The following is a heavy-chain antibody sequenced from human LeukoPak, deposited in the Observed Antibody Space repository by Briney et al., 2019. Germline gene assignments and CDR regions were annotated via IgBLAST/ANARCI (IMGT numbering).Heavy chain of an antibody. Sequence: GGSLRLSCAASGFTFSNFAMHWVRQAPGKGLEWVAVISYDGDNEYYADSVKGQFTISRDNSKDRLYLQMNSLRPEDTAMYYCARVRGGRSWYYYGMDVWGRGTTVTVSS. V-gene: IGHV3-30-3*01. CDR1: GFTFSNFA. CDR2: ISYDGDNE. J-gene: IGHJ6*02. CDR3: ARVRGGRSWYYYGMDV. D-gene: IGHD3-16*01.